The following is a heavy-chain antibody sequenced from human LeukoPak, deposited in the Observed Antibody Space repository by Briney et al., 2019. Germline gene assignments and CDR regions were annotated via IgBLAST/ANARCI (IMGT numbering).Heavy chain of an antibody. J-gene: IGHJ4*02. CDR1: GGTFSNYA. D-gene: IGHD1-26*01. Sequence: SVKVSCKASGGTFSNYAFSWVRQAPGQGLEWMGGIIPIFGTADYAQKFQGRVTMTRDTSTSTAYMELRSLRSDDTAVYYCARDPPYSGSYVPDYWGQGTLVTVSS. CDR3: ARDPPYSGSYVPDY. CDR2: IIPIFGTA. V-gene: IGHV1-69*05.